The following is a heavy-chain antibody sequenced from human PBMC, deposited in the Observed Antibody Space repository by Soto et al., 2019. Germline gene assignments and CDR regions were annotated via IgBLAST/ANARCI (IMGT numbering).Heavy chain of an antibody. J-gene: IGHJ4*02. V-gene: IGHV1-3*01. CDR1: GYTFTSYA. D-gene: IGHD1-26*01. Sequence: GASSEVSCKASGYTFTSYAMHWVRQAPGQRLEWMGWINAGNGNTKYSQKFQGRVTITRDTSASTAYMELSSLRSEDTAVYYCARERGSGSYFYADYWGQGTLVTVSS. CDR2: INAGNGNT. CDR3: ARERGSGSYFYADY.